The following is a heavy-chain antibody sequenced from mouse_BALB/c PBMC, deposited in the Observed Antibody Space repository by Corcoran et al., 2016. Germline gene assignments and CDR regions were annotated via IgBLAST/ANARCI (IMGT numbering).Heavy chain of an antibody. Sequence: EVQLQQSGAELVKPGASVKLSCTASGFNIKDTYMHWVKQRPEQGLEWIGRIDPANGNTKYDPKFQGKATITADTSSNTAYLQLSSLTSEDTAVYYCAREDTTVAYYFDYWGQGTTLTVSS. CDR1: GFNIKDTY. D-gene: IGHD1-1*01. CDR3: AREDTTVAYYFDY. CDR2: IDPANGNT. J-gene: IGHJ2*01. V-gene: IGHV14-3*02.